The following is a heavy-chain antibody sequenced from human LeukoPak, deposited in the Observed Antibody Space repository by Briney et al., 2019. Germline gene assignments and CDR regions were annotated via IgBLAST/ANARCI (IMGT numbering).Heavy chain of an antibody. V-gene: IGHV4-39*07. CDR1: GGSISSSNFY. J-gene: IGHJ4*02. CDR2: IYYSGST. CDR3: ARIDDGYNLRSFDY. D-gene: IGHD5-24*01. Sequence: SETLSLTCTVSGGSISSSNFYWGWIRQPPGKGLEWIGSIYYSGSTYYNPSLKSRVTIPVDTSKNQFSLKLSSVTAADTAVYYCARIDDGYNLRSFDYWGQGTLVTVSS.